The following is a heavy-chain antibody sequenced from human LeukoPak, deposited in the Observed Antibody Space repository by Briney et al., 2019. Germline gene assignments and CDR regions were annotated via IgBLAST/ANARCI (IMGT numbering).Heavy chain of an antibody. CDR1: GFTFSSYD. CDR2: IGTAGDT. D-gene: IGHD6-19*01. V-gene: IGHV3-13*04. CDR3: ARDRGAGILDY. J-gene: IGHJ4*02. Sequence: GGSLRLSCAASGFTFSSYDMHWVRQATGKGLEWVSAIGTAGDTYYPGSVKGRLTISRENARNSLYLKINSLRAGDTAVYYCARDRGAGILDYWGQGTLVTVSS.